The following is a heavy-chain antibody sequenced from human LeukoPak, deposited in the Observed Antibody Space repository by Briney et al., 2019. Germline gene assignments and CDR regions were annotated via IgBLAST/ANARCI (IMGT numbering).Heavy chain of an antibody. J-gene: IGHJ6*03. CDR3: AKQRGALRENYYMDV. CDR2: AGSSSR. V-gene: IGHV3-23*01. Sequence: GGSLRLSCAASEITFSSHAMSWVHQAPGKGLEWVSNAGSSSRLYGDSVKGRFSVSRDNSKNTLYLQMNSLRADDTAVYYCAKQRGALRENYYMDVWGKGTTVTVSS. CDR1: EITFSSHA.